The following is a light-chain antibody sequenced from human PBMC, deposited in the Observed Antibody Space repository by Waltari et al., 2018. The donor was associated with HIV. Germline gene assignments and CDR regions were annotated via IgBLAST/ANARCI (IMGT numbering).Light chain of an antibody. CDR3: QQYGSSPLT. CDR2: GPS. CDR1: QSVSSSY. Sequence: EIVLTQSPGTLSLSPGERATLSCKVSQSVSSSYLAWYQQQVGQAPRLLIYGPSTRATGIPDRFSGSGSGTDFTLTISRLEAEDFAVYYCQQYGSSPLTFGGGTKVEIK. J-gene: IGKJ4*01. V-gene: IGKV3-20*01.